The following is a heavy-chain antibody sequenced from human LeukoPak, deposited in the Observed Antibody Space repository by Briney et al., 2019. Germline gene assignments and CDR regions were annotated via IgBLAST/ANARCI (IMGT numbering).Heavy chain of an antibody. CDR3: AREVSEGFDF. V-gene: IGHV3-21*01. D-gene: IGHD3-22*01. CDR2: FGTRSTSI. J-gene: IGHJ4*02. CDR1: GFTFSGYS. Sequence: PGGSLRLSCIASGFTFSGYSMNWIRQAPGKGLEWVSSFGTRSTSIYHAGSVKGRFAISRDNAKNSLYLQMNSLRAEDTAVYYCAREVSEGFDFWGQGTLVAVSS.